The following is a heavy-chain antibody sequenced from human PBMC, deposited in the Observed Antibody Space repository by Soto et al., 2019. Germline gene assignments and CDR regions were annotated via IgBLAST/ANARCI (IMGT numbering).Heavy chain of an antibody. Sequence: EVQLVESGGGLVQPGGSLRLSCAASGFTFSSYWMHWVRQAPGKGLVWVSRINGDGGTTNYADSVKGRFTISRDNAKNTLFLHMNSLIVEDAAVYYCARVGGSSWHWGQGTLVTVSS. CDR3: ARVGGSSWH. D-gene: IGHD6-6*01. CDR1: GFTFSSYW. V-gene: IGHV3-74*01. CDR2: INGDGGTT. J-gene: IGHJ1*01.